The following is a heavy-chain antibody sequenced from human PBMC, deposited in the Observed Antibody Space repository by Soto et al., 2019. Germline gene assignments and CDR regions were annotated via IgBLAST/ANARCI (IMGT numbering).Heavy chain of an antibody. Sequence: ASVKVSCKASGYTFTSYGISWVRQAPGQGLEWMGWISAYNGNTNYAQKLQGRVTMTTDTSTSTAYMELRSLRSDDTAVYYCAGELYDYVWGSYRHGAGYFDYWGQGTLVTVSS. CDR2: ISAYNGNT. D-gene: IGHD3-16*02. V-gene: IGHV1-18*01. J-gene: IGHJ4*02. CDR3: AGELYDYVWGSYRHGAGYFDY. CDR1: GYTFTSYG.